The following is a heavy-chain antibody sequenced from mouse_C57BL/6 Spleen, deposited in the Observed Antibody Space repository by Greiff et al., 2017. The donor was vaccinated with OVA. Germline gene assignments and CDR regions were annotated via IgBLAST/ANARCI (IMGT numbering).Heavy chain of an antibody. CDR2: IDPETGST. D-gene: IGHD2-2*01. V-gene: IGHV1-15*01. CDR3: TRRRASTMVTTDWYFDV. J-gene: IGHJ1*03. Sequence: VQLQQSGAELVRPGASVTLSCKASGYTFTDYEMHWVKQTPVHGLEWIGAIDPETGSTAYNQKFKGKAILTADKSSSTAYMELRSLTSEDSAVYYCTRRRASTMVTTDWYFDVWGTGTTVTVSS. CDR1: GYTFTDYE.